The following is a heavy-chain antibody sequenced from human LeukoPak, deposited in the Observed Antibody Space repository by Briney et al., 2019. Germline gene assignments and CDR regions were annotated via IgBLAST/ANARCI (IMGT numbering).Heavy chain of an antibody. CDR3: ARCILRGVDAFDL. Sequence: SETLSLTCTVSGGSINNYYWSWIRQPAGKALEWIGHIYTTGSTNYNPSLKSRVIMSVDTSKSQFSLKLSSVTAADTAVYYCARCILRGVDAFDLWGQGTMVTVSS. CDR1: GGSINNYY. D-gene: IGHD2-21*01. V-gene: IGHV4-4*07. J-gene: IGHJ3*01. CDR2: IYTTGST.